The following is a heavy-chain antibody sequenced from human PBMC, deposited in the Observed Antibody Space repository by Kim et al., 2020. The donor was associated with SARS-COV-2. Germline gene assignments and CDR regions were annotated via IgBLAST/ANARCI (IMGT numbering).Heavy chain of an antibody. D-gene: IGHD5-18*01. CDR2: ISWDGGST. CDR1: GFTFDDYT. CDR3: ATTLRGYSYGDDAFDI. V-gene: IGHV3-43*01. Sequence: GGSLRLSCAASGFTFDDYTMHWVRQAPGKGLEWVSLISWDGGSTYYADSVKGRFTISRDNSKNSLYLQMNSLRTEDTALYYCATTLRGYSYGDDAFDIWG. J-gene: IGHJ3*02.